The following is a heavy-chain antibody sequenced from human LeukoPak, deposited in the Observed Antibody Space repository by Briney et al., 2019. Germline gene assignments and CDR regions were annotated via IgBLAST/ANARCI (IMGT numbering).Heavy chain of an antibody. V-gene: IGHV3-74*01. Sequence: GGSLRLSCAASGFTFSSYWMHWVRQAPGKGLVWVSRINTDGSSTSYADSVKGRFTIPRDNAKNTLYLQMNSLRAEDTAVYYCARDSVTGIHAFDIWGQGTMVTVSS. CDR1: GFTFSSYW. J-gene: IGHJ3*02. CDR3: ARDSVTGIHAFDI. D-gene: IGHD7-27*01. CDR2: INTDGSST.